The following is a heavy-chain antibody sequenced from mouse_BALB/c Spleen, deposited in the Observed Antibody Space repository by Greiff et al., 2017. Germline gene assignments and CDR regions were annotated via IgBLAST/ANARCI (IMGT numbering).Heavy chain of an antibody. CDR1: GYAFSSSW. J-gene: IGHJ2*01. CDR2: IYPGDGDT. V-gene: IGHV1-82*01. D-gene: IGHD2-10*01. CDR3: AREAAYYGNYEENYFDY. Sequence: QVQLQQSGPELVKPGASVKISCKASGYAFSSSWMNWVKQRPGQGLEWIGRIYPGDGDTNYNGKFKGKATLTADKSSSTAYMQLSSLTSVDSAVYFCAREAAYYGNYEENYFDYWGQGTTLTVSS.